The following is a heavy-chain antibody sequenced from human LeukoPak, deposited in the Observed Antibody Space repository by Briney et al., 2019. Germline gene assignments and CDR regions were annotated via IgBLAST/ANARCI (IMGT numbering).Heavy chain of an antibody. D-gene: IGHD3-10*01. CDR2: IYYSGST. CDR3: ARDRSAGPMDV. V-gene: IGHV4-59*01. CDR1: GGSTSSYY. Sequence: PSETLSLTCTVSGGSTSSYYWSWIRQPPGKGLEWIGYIYYSGSTNYNPSLKSRVTISVDTSKNQFSLKLSSVTAADTAVYYCARDRSAGPMDVWGKGTTVTVSS. J-gene: IGHJ6*04.